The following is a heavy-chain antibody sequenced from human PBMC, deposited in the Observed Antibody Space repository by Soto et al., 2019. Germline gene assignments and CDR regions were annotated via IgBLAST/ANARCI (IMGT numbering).Heavy chain of an antibody. CDR2: IYYSGST. D-gene: IGHD3-3*01. Sequence: SETLSLTCTVSGGSISSGGYYWSWIRQHPGKGLEWIGYIYYSGSTYYNPSLKSRVTISVDTSKNQLSLKLSSVTAADTAVYYCARAPIPYYDFWSGYYFDYWGQGTLVTVSS. V-gene: IGHV4-31*03. CDR1: GGSISSGGYY. CDR3: ARAPIPYYDFWSGYYFDY. J-gene: IGHJ4*02.